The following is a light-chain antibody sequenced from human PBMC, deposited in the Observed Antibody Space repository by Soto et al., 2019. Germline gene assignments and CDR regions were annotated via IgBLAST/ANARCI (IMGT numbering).Light chain of an antibody. V-gene: IGLV1-47*01. CDR3: AAWDDSLSGWV. CDR2: TNN. J-gene: IGLJ3*02. CDR1: NSNIGSNY. Sequence: QSVLTQPPSASGTPGQRVTISCSGRNSNIGSNYVYWYQQVPETAPKLLIYTNNQRPSGVPDRFSGSKSATSASLAIGGLRSEDEADYYCAAWDDSLSGWVFGGGTKLTVL.